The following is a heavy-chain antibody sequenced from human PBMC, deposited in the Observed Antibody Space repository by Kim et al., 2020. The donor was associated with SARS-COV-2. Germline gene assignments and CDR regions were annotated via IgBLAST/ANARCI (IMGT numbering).Heavy chain of an antibody. CDR1: GFSFSNYG. Sequence: GSLRLSCAASGFSFSNYGMSWVRQAPGKGLEWVTAISGSGAEASYADSVRGRFTTSRDNPKSTLYLQMNRLTADDTAIYFCAKSAFYGAGYYYDIWGQGTLVTVSS. J-gene: IGHJ4*02. D-gene: IGHD3-10*01. CDR2: ISGSGAEA. V-gene: IGHV3-23*01. CDR3: AKSAFYGAGYYYDI.